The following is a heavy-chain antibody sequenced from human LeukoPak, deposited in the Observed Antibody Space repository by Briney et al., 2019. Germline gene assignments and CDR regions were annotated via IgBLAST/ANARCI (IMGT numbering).Heavy chain of an antibody. D-gene: IGHD3-22*01. CDR2: ISYDGSNK. CDR1: GFTFSSYA. Sequence: GGSLRLSCAASGFTFSSYAMHWVRQAPGKGLEWVAVISYDGSNKYYADSVKGRFTISRDNSKNTLYLQMNSLRAEDTAVYYCARPAATFYDSSGGAFDIWGQGTMVTVSS. CDR3: ARPAATFYDSSGGAFDI. J-gene: IGHJ3*02. V-gene: IGHV3-30-3*01.